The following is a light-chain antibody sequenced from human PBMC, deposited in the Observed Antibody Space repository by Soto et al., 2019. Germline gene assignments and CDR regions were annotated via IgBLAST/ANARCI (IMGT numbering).Light chain of an antibody. J-gene: IGLJ3*02. CDR3: QSYDSSLSGYWV. CDR1: SSNIGNNY. Sequence: QSVLTQPPSVSAAPGQKVTISCSGSSSNIGNNYVSWYQHLPGTAPKLLIYGNSNRPSGVPDRFSGSKSGTSASLAITGLQAEDEADYYCQSYDSSLSGYWVFGGGTKLTVL. V-gene: IGLV1-40*01. CDR2: GNS.